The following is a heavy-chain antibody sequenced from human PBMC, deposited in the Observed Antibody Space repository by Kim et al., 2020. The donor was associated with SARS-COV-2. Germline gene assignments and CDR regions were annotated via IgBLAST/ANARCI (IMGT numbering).Heavy chain of an antibody. CDR3: TRISVAGGNDY. D-gene: IGHD6-19*01. V-gene: IGHV3-20*01. CDR2: ITWDGGST. Sequence: GGSLRLSCEASGFTFEDFGMSWVRQAPGKGLEWVSTITWDGGSTTYADSVKGRFTVSRDNAVRSLYLQMDSLRAEDTAFYHCTRISVAGGNDYWGRGSLVAVPS. CDR1: GFTFEDFG. J-gene: IGHJ4*02.